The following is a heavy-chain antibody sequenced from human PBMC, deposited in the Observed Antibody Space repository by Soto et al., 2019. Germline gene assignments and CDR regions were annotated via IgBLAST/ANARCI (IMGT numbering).Heavy chain of an antibody. V-gene: IGHV3-30*18. CDR1: GFTFSSYG. CDR2: ISYDGSNK. D-gene: IGHD7-27*01. Sequence: HPGGSLRLSCAASGFTFSSYGMHWVRQAPGKGLEWVAVISYDGSNKYYADSVKGRFTISRDNSKNTLYLQMNSLRAEDTAVYYCAKDNWGMGGMDVWGQGTTVTVSS. CDR3: AKDNWGMGGMDV. J-gene: IGHJ6*02.